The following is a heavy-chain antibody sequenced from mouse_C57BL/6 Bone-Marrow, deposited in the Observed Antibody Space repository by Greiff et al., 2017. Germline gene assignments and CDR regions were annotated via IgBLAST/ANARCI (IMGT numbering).Heavy chain of an antibody. CDR1: GYTFTSYW. CDR3: ERLDSNFAIDY. CDR2: IDPSDSYT. D-gene: IGHD2-5*01. J-gene: IGHJ4*01. Sequence: QVQLQQPGAELVKPGASVKLSCKASGYTFTSYWMQWVKQRPGQGLEWIGEIDPSDSYTTYNQKFKGKATLTVDTSSSTSYMQLISLTSEDSAVYDCERLDSNFAIDYWGQGTSVTVSS. V-gene: IGHV1-50*01.